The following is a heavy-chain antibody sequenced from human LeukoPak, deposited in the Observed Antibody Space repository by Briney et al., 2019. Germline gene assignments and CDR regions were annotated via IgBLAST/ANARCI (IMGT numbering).Heavy chain of an antibody. V-gene: IGHV3-23*01. CDR1: GSTFSSSA. Sequence: PGGSPRLSCAAAGSTFSSSAISWVRPPPGEGMEWVSAISGSGGSTNRAGSVKGPFTISRDNCKNPLSLQMNSLRAEDTAVYYCAKDGRSLEYGSGSYDWFDPWGQGTLVTVSS. D-gene: IGHD3-10*01. CDR3: AKDGRSLEYGSGSYDWFDP. CDR2: ISGSGGST. J-gene: IGHJ5*02.